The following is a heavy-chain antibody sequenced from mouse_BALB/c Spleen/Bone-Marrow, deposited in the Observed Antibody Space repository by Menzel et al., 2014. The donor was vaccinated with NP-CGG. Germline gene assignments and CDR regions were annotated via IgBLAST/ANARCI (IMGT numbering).Heavy chain of an antibody. J-gene: IGHJ1*01. CDR1: GFTSSSYA. CDR3: ARGDYYGSSFYWYFDV. V-gene: IGHV5-6-5*01. Sequence: DVQLQESGGGLVKPGGSLKLSCAASGFTSSSYAMSWVRQTPEKRLEWVASISSGGSTYYPDSVKGRFTISRDNARNILYLQMSSLRSEDTAMYYCARGDYYGSSFYWYFDVWGAGTTVTVSS. D-gene: IGHD1-1*01. CDR2: ISSGGST.